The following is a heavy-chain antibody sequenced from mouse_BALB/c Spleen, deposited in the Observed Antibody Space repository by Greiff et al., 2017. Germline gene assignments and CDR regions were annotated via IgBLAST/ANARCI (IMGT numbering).Heavy chain of an antibody. Sequence: VQLQQPGAELVKPGASVKLSCKSSGYTFTSYWMHWVKQRPGQGLEWIGEINPSNGRTNYNEKFKSKATLTVDKSSSTAYMQLSSLTSEDSAVYYGASGGDCYFDYWGQGTTVTVSA. D-gene: IGHD3-3*01. J-gene: IGHJ2*01. CDR1: GYTFTSYW. V-gene: IGHV1S81*02. CDR2: INPSNGRT. CDR3: ASGGDCYFDY.